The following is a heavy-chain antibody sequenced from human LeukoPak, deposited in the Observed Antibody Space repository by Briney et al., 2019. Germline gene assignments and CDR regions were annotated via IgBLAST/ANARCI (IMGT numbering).Heavy chain of an antibody. Sequence: KTSETLSLTCTVSGGSISSYYWSWIRQPPGKGLEWIGYIYYSGSTNYNPSLKSRVTISVDTSKNQFSLKLGSVTAADTAVYYCARSTYGSGAYWYFDLWGRGTLVTVSS. D-gene: IGHD3-10*01. V-gene: IGHV4-59*01. CDR3: ARSTYGSGAYWYFDL. CDR2: IYYSGST. CDR1: GGSISSYY. J-gene: IGHJ2*01.